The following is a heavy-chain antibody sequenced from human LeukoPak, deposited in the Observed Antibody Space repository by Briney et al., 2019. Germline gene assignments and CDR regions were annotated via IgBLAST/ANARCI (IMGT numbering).Heavy chain of an antibody. J-gene: IGHJ6*03. CDR2: INPSGGST. CDR1: GYTFTSYY. Sequence: PAASVKVSCKASGYTFTSYYMHWVRQAPGQGLEWMGIINPSGGSTSYAQKFQGRVTMTRDTSTSTVYMELSSLRSEDTAVYYCARDLVLMTGTIYYMDVWGKGTTVTVSS. CDR3: ARDLVLMTGTIYYMDV. D-gene: IGHD1-1*01. V-gene: IGHV1-46*01.